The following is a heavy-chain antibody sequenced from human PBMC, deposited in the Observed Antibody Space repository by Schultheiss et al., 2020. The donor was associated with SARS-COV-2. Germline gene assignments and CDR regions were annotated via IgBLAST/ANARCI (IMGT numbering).Heavy chain of an antibody. Sequence: GGSLRLSCAASGFTFSDYYMSWIRQAPGRGLEWVSYISSSGYTIYYADSLKGRFTISRDNAKNSLYLQMNSLRAEDTAVYYCARIPYCSSTSCYGYYYMDVWGKGTTVTVSS. CDR1: GFTFSDYY. CDR2: ISSSGYTI. D-gene: IGHD2-2*01. J-gene: IGHJ6*03. V-gene: IGHV3-11*04. CDR3: ARIPYCSSTSCYGYYYMDV.